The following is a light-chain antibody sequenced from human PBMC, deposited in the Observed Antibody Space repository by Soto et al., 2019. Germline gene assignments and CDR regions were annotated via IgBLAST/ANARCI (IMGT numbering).Light chain of an antibody. CDR1: NIGSKS. CDR3: QVWDSSSDQRL. J-gene: IGLJ3*02. Sequence: SYELTQPPSVSVAPGQTARITCGGNNIGSKSVHGYQQKPGLATVLAVYVDSDRTSGIPERFSGSNSGNTATLTISRVEAGDEAEYYCQVWDSSSDQRLFGGGTQLTVL. CDR2: VDS. V-gene: IGLV3-21*02.